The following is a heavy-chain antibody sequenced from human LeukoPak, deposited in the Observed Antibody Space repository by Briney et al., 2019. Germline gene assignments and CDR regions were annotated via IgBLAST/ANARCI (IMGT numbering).Heavy chain of an antibody. V-gene: IGHV4-34*01. CDR3: ARGNVVFSAAFVY. CDR2: INHSGST. CDR1: GGSFSGYY. Sequence: PSETLSLTCAVYGGSFSGYYWSWIRQPPGKGLEWIGEINHSGSTNYNPSLKSRVTISVDTSKNQFSLELSSVTAADTAVYYCARGNVVFSAAFVYWGQGTLVTVSS. D-gene: IGHD2-15*01. J-gene: IGHJ4*02.